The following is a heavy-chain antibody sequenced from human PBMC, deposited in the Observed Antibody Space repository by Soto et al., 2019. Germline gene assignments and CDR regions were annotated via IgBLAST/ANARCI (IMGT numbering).Heavy chain of an antibody. Sequence: QITLKESGPTLVQPTQTLTLTCTFSGFSLSTSGVGVGWIRQPPGKALEWLALIYWNDDKRYSPSLKSRLTITKDTSKNQVVLTMTNMDPVDTATYYCAHRRGTGTTRNWFDPWGQGTLVTVSS. CDR2: IYWNDDK. J-gene: IGHJ5*02. CDR1: GFSLSTSGVG. CDR3: AHRRGTGTTRNWFDP. V-gene: IGHV2-5*01. D-gene: IGHD1-7*01.